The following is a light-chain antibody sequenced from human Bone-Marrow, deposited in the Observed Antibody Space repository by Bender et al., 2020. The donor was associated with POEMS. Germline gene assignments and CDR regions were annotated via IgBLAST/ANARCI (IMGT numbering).Light chain of an antibody. V-gene: IGLV2-8*01. J-gene: IGLJ1*01. CDR1: YSDIGVYDY. CDR2: EVH. CDR3: SSCRAHYSYV. Sequence: QSALTQPPSASGSPGQSVTISCAGTYSDIGVYDYVSWYQHHPGRAPKLIIYEVHQRPSGVPERFSGSKSGATASLTIYGLQAEDEADYYCSSCRAHYSYVFGTGTTVTVL.